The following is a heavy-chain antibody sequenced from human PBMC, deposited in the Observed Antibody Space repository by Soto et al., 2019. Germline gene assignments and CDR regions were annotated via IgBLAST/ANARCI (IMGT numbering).Heavy chain of an antibody. J-gene: IGHJ4*02. Sequence: EVQLVESGGGVVQPGGSLRLSCAVSGFTFSHYWRTWVRQAPGKGLEWVANIKEDGSEKNYVDSVKGQFTISRDNAKNSLYLQMNSLRAEDTAVYYCARERYYYASGDYWGQGTLVTVSS. V-gene: IGHV3-7*01. CDR1: GFTFSHYW. CDR2: IKEDGSEK. D-gene: IGHD3-10*01. CDR3: ARERYYYASGDY.